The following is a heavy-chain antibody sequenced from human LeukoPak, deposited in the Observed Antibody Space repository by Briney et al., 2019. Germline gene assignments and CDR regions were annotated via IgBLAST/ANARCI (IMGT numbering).Heavy chain of an antibody. Sequence: SETLSLTCTVSGGSISSSSYYWGWIRQPPGKGLEWIGSIYYSGSTYYNPSLKSRVTISVDTSKNQFSLKLSSVTAADTDVYYCATRQGYYDSSGRAREKKDYWGQGTLVTVSS. D-gene: IGHD3-22*01. CDR1: GGSISSSSYY. CDR3: ATRQGYYDSSGRAREKKDY. CDR2: IYYSGST. V-gene: IGHV4-39*07. J-gene: IGHJ4*02.